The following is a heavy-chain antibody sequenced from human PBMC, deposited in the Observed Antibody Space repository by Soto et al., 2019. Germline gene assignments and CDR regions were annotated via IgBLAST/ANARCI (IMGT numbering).Heavy chain of an antibody. D-gene: IGHD2-2*03. CDR1: GGSISSGDYY. CDR2: IYYSGST. V-gene: IGHV4-30-4*02. CDR3: AREGNLGRWIQPLDS. J-gene: IGHJ4*02. Sequence: SETLSLTCTVSGGSISSGDYYWSWIRQPPGKGLEWIGYIYYSGSTYYSPSLKSRVTMSVDTSKNHFSLKLISVTTADTAVYFCAREGNLGRWIQPLDSWGQGTLVTVSS.